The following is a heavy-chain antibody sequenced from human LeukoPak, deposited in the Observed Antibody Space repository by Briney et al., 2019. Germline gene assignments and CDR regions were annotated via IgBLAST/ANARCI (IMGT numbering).Heavy chain of an antibody. D-gene: IGHD4/OR15-4a*01. CDR1: GVSISGSSYY. V-gene: IGHV4-39*01. J-gene: IGHJ3*02. Sequence: KPSETLSLTCTVSGVSISGSSYYWGWIRQPPGKGLEWIGSIYYSGTTYYNPSLKSRVTISVDTSKHQFSLTPNSVTAADPAAYYCGRHDYPHSSAAFDISGQGTLVILSS. CDR3: GRHDYPHSSAAFDI. CDR2: IYYSGTT.